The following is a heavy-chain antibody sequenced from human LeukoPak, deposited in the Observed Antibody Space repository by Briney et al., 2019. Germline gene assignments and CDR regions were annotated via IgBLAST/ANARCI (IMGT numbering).Heavy chain of an antibody. J-gene: IGHJ3*02. CDR3: ARLQPIVVVQVSGSDI. D-gene: IGHD3-22*01. Sequence: SWGALRLSCAAPGLTFSRFSMDWGRPGPGQGVGWGGGLSYDGSNEYYADSVKGRFTISRDNSKNTLYLQMNSLRAEDTAVYYCARLQPIVVVQVSGSDIWGQGTMVTVSS. CDR2: LSYDGSNE. V-gene: IGHV3-30-3*01. CDR1: GLTFSRFS.